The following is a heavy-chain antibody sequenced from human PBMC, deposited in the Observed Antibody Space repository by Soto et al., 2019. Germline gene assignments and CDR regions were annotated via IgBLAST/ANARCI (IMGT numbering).Heavy chain of an antibody. V-gene: IGHV3-21*02. CDR2: ISRSGDSL. CDR3: ASNYGLFDY. CDR1: GFTLSSYS. J-gene: IGHJ4*02. D-gene: IGHD4-17*01. Sequence: EVQLVESGGGLVRPGGSLRLSCVGSGFTLSSYSMSWIRQAPGKGECVSSISRSGDSLYYADSVKGRFTISRDNAENSLFLQMSSLRAEDTAIYYCASNYGLFDYWGQGTLVTVSS.